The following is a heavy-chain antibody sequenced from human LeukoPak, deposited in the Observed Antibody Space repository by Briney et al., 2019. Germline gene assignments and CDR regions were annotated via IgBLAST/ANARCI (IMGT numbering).Heavy chain of an antibody. D-gene: IGHD3-22*01. V-gene: IGHV3-7*03. CDR1: GFTFSSYW. Sequence: PGGSLRLSCAASGFTFSSYWMSWVRQAPGKGLEWVANIKQDGSEKYYVDSVKGRFTISRDNAKNSLYLQMNSLRAEDTAVYYCAKVDYYDSSGHYDYFDYWGQGTLVTVSS. CDR2: IKQDGSEK. J-gene: IGHJ4*02. CDR3: AKVDYYDSSGHYDYFDY.